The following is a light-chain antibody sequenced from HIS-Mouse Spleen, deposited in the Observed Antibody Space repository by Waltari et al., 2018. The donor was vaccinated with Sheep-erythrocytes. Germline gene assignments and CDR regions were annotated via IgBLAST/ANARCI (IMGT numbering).Light chain of an antibody. CDR2: DVS. V-gene: IGLV2-11*01. CDR1: SSDGGGYNY. J-gene: IGLJ1*01. CDR3: CSYAGSYNYV. Sequence: QSALTQPRSVSGSPGQSVTISCTGTSSDGGGYNYVPWYQQHPGKAPKLMIYDVSKRPSGVPDRFSGSRSGNTASLTISGLQAEDEADYYCCSYAGSYNYVFGTGTKVTVL.